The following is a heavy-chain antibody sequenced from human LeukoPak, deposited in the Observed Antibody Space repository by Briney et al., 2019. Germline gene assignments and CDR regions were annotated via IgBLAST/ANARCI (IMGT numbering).Heavy chain of an antibody. J-gene: IGHJ6*03. CDR2: ISAYNGNT. V-gene: IGHV1-18*01. CDR3: AREDVAAAGTKYYYYYMDV. CDR1: GYTFTSYG. D-gene: IGHD6-13*01. Sequence: ASVKVSCKASGYTFTSYGISWVRQAPGQGLEWMGWISAYNGNTNYAQKLQGRVTMTTDTSTSTAYMKLRSLRSGDTAVYYCAREDVAAAGTKYYYYYMDVWGKGTTVTVSS.